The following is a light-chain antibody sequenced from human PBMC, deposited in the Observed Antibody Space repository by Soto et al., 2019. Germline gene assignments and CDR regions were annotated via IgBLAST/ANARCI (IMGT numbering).Light chain of an antibody. CDR1: QGINNH. CDR3: QNYSSAPPACT. J-gene: IGKJ4*01. Sequence: DFQMTQSPSSLSASVGDRVTITCRASQGINNHLAWFQQKPGKVPKVLIYAASTLQSGVPSRFSGSGSGTDFSLNISSLQPEDVATYYCQNYSSAPPACTFGGGTKVEIK. V-gene: IGKV1-27*01. CDR2: AAS.